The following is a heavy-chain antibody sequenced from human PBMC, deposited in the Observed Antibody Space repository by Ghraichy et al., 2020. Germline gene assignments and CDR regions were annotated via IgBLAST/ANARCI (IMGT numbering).Heavy chain of an antibody. CDR2: INPSTSST. Sequence: ASVKVSCKTGRANVCSHDTFRKLLCPLLLEKKKGVINPSTSSTSSAQKFQGRVTLTRDTSTSTAHMELTSLKSDDTAVYYCARGGIYDNSAIDYWGQGTLFTFSS. D-gene: IGHD3-22*01. J-gene: IGHJ4*02. CDR1: RANVCSHD. CDR3: ARGGIYDNSAIDY. V-gene: IGHV1-46*03.